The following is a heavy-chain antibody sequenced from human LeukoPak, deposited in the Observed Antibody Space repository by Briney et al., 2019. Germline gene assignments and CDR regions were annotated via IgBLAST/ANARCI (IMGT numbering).Heavy chain of an antibody. D-gene: IGHD5-12*01. J-gene: IGHJ4*02. Sequence: ASVKVSCKASGYTFTGYYMHWVRQAPGQGLEWMGWINPNSGGTNYAQKFQGRVTMTRNTSISTAYMELSSLRSEDTAVYYCASMSVSGYASGSFDYWGQGTLVTVSS. V-gene: IGHV1-2*02. CDR1: GYTFTGYY. CDR2: INPNSGGT. CDR3: ASMSVSGYASGSFDY.